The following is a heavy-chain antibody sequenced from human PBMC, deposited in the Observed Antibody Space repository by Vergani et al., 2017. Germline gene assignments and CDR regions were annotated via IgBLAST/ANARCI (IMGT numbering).Heavy chain of an antibody. CDR1: GGSISSYY. CDR2: IYYSGST. V-gene: IGHV4-59*01. D-gene: IGHD3-10*01. CDR3: ARGGTGESGAFDI. Sequence: QVQLQESGPGLVKPSETLSLTCTVSGGSISSYYWSWIRQPPGKGLEWIGYIYYSGSTNYNPALKSRVTITIDTSKNQVSLKLGSVTAWDTAVDYCARGGTGESGAFDIWGQGTMVTVSS. J-gene: IGHJ3*02.